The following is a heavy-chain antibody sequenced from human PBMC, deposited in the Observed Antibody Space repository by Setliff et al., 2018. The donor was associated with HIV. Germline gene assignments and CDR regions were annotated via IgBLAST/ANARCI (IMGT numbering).Heavy chain of an antibody. J-gene: IGHJ4*02. CDR3: ARLTRITTAGH. Sequence: SETLSLTCFVSGVSISDHYWGWIRQPPGKGLEWIGYIYSSGTTEYNPSVESRVTMSLDTSRDQFSLNLRSVTAADTAVYYCARLTRITTAGHWGQGTLVTVSS. CDR2: IYSSGTT. V-gene: IGHV4-4*09. D-gene: IGHD6-13*01. CDR1: GVSISDHY.